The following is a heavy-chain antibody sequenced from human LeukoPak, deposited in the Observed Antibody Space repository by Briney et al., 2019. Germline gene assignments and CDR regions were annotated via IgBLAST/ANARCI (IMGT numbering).Heavy chain of an antibody. D-gene: IGHD3-22*01. V-gene: IGHV1-46*01. CDR1: GYTFTIYY. Sequence: ASVKVSCKASGYTFTIYYMHWVRQAPGQGLEWMGIINPSGGSTTYAPKFQGRVTMTRGTSTSTVYMELSSLRSEDTAVYYCARGNYDNYMDVWGNGTSVTVSS. CDR3: ARGNYDNYMDV. CDR2: INPSGGST. J-gene: IGHJ6*03.